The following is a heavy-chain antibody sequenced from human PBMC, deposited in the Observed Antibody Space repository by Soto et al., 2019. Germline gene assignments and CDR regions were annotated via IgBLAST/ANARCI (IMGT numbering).Heavy chain of an antibody. V-gene: IGHV3-23*01. D-gene: IGHD6-19*01. CDR1: GFPSRRYA. CDR3: AKEGSGWDGGRNFDY. CDR2: VSDSGGST. J-gene: IGHJ4*02. Sequence: LRLSCAASGFPSRRYAMGWVRQAPGKGLEWVSDVSDSGGSTYYADSVKGRFTISRDNTKNTLYLQMNSLRAEDTAEYYWAKEGSGWDGGRNFDYWGQGTLVTVSS.